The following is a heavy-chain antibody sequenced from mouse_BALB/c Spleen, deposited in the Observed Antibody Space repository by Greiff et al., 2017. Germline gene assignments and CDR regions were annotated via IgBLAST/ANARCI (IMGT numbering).Heavy chain of an antibody. CDR3: ARSSYGPYAMDY. V-gene: IGHV5-17*02. Sequence: EVQLVASGGGLVQPGGSRKLSCAASGFPFSRFGMHWVRQAPEKGLEWVAYISSGSSTIYYADTVKGRFTISRDNPKNTLFLQMTSLRSEDTAMYYCARSSYGPYAMDYWGQGTAVTVSA. CDR1: GFPFSRFG. D-gene: IGHD1-1*02. CDR2: ISSGSSTI. J-gene: IGHJ4*01.